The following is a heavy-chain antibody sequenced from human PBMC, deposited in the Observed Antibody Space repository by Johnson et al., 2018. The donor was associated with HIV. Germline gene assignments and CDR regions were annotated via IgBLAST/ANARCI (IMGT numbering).Heavy chain of an antibody. J-gene: IGHJ3*02. Sequence: VQLVESGGGLVQPGRSLRLSCAASGFTFDDHGMTWVRQAPGKGLEWVSGINWNGGSIGYADSVKGRFTISRDNSKNTLYLQMNSLRAEDTALYYCARRGGSGWSAFDIWGQGTIVTVSS. CDR1: GFTFDDHG. D-gene: IGHD6-19*01. CDR2: INWNGGSI. CDR3: ARRGGSGWSAFDI. V-gene: IGHV3-20*04.